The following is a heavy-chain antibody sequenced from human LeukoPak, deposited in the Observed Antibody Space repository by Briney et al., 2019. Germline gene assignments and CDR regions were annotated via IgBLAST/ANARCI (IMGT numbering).Heavy chain of an antibody. CDR2: ISTSGST. J-gene: IGHJ4*02. V-gene: IGHV4-4*07. Sequence: SETLSLTCTVSGDSISSNSWTWIRQPAGEGLEWIGRISTSGSTYYNPSLKSRVTMSIDTSKNQFSLRLSSVTAADTAMYYCARGSSWFHYWGQGTLDTVSS. D-gene: IGHD6-13*01. CDR3: ARGSSWFHY. CDR1: GDSISSNS.